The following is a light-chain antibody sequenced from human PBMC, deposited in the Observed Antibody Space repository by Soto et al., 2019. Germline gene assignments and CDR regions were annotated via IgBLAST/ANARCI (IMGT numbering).Light chain of an antibody. CDR2: EVS. CDR1: SSDVGAYNY. J-gene: IGLJ1*01. Sequence: QSALTLPASVSGSPGQSITISCTGTSSDVGAYNYVSWYQQHPGKAPKLMIYEVSNRPSGVSSRFSGSKSGNTASLTISGLPAGEEADYYFSPNTSNIPFVFGTWTKV. V-gene: IGLV2-14*01. CDR3: SPNTSNIPFV.